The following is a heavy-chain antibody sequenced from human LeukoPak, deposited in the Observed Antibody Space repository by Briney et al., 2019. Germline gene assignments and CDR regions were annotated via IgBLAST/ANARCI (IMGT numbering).Heavy chain of an antibody. CDR3: ARELYGSGARYYYGMDV. CDR2: MNPNSGNT. Sequence: SVKVSCKASGYTFTSYDINWVRQATGQGLEWMGWMNPNSGNTGYAQKFQGRVTMTRNTSISTAYMELSSLRSEDTAVYYCARELYGSGARYYYGMDVWGQGTTVTVSS. CDR1: GYTFTSYD. J-gene: IGHJ6*02. D-gene: IGHD3-10*01. V-gene: IGHV1-8*01.